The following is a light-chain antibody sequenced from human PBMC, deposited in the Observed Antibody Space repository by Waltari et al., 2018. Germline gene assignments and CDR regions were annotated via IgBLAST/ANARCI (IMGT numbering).Light chain of an antibody. CDR3: QQYDGSVVT. V-gene: IGKV3-20*01. Sequence: EIVLTQSPGTLSVSPGERVNVSCRSSQTITGSWLTWYHQKPGQAPRLLIYGASNRAPGIPDRFSGSGSGTDFTLTISRLEPEDSAVYYCQQYDGSVVTFXXGTXVEIX. CDR2: GAS. CDR1: QTITGSW. J-gene: IGKJ4*01.